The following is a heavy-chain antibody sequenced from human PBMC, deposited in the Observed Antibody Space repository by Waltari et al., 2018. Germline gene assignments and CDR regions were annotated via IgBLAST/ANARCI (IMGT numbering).Heavy chain of an antibody. J-gene: IGHJ4*02. Sequence: EVQLVESGGGLVKPGGSLRLSCAASGFTFSSYSMNWVRKAPGKGLEWVSSISSSSSYIYYADSVKGRFTISRDNAKNSLYLQMNSLRAEDTAVYYCARSGTNYGDYIDYWGQGTLVTVSS. CDR2: ISSSSSYI. CDR1: GFTFSSYS. CDR3: ARSGTNYGDYIDY. D-gene: IGHD4-17*01. V-gene: IGHV3-21*01.